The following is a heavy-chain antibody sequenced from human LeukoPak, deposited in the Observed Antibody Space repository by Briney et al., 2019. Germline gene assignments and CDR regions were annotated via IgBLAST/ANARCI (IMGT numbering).Heavy chain of an antibody. Sequence: SVKVSCKASGGAFSSYAISWLRQAPGQGLEWMGRVIPILGIANYAQKFQGRVTITADKSTSTAYMELSSLRSEDTAVYYCASPQQLVLGNAFDIWGQRTLVTVSS. CDR2: VIPILGIA. D-gene: IGHD6-13*01. CDR3: ASPQQLVLGNAFDI. J-gene: IGHJ3*02. V-gene: IGHV1-69*04. CDR1: GGAFSSYA.